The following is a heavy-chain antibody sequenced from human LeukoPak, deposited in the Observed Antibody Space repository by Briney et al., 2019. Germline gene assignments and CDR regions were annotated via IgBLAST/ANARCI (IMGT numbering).Heavy chain of an antibody. CDR3: ARSDGYYDGRCDY. V-gene: IGHV3-48*03. CDR1: GFTFSSYE. CDR2: ISSSGTTI. D-gene: IGHD3-22*01. Sequence: TWGSLRLSCAASGFTFSSYEMNWVRQAPGKGLEWVSYISSSGTTIYYADSVKGRFTISRDNAKNSLYLQMNSLRAEDTAVYYCARSDGYYDGRCDYWGQGTLVTVSA. J-gene: IGHJ4*02.